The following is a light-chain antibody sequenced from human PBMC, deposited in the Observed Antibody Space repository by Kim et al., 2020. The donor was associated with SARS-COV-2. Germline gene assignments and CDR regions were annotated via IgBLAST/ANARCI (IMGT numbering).Light chain of an antibody. CDR1: SSNIGSNY. V-gene: IGLV1-47*01. J-gene: IGLJ2*01. Sequence: QSVLTQPPSASGTPGLRVTISCSGSSSNIGSNYVYWYQQLPGTAPKLLIYRNNQRPSGVPDRFSGSKSGTSASLAISGLRSEDEADYYCAAWDDSLSGPLFGGGTQLTVL. CDR3: AAWDDSLSGPL. CDR2: RNN.